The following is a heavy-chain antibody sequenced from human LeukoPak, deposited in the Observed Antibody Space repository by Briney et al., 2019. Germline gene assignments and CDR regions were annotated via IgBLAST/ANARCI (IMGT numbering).Heavy chain of an antibody. Sequence: GGSLRLSCAASGFTFSRHYMHWVRRAPGKGLVWVSHIKTDGSSTIYADSVKGRFTISRDNAKNTLYLQRSRLRAEDASVYYCGSSEDGYIEYWGHRTLVTVSS. CDR2: IKTDGSST. J-gene: IGHJ4*01. CDR1: GFTFSRHY. D-gene: IGHD5-24*01. CDR3: GSSEDGYIEY. V-gene: IGHV3-74*01.